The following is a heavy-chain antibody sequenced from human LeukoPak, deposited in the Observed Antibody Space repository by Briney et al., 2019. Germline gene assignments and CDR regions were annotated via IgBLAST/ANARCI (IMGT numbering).Heavy chain of an antibody. Sequence: KPSETLSLTCAVYGGSFSGYYWSWIRQPPGKGLEWIGEINHSGSTNCNPSLKSRVTISVDTSKNQFSLKLSSVTAADTAVYYCARVVDHYYGSGSYPLYYYYYGMDVWGQGTTVTVSS. D-gene: IGHD3-10*01. CDR3: ARVVDHYYGSGSYPLYYYYYGMDV. CDR1: GGSFSGYY. J-gene: IGHJ6*02. CDR2: INHSGST. V-gene: IGHV4-34*01.